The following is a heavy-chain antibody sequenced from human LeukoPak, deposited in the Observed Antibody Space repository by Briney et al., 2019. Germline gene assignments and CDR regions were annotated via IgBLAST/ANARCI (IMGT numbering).Heavy chain of an antibody. CDR2: INPNSGGT. V-gene: IGHV1-2*02. Sequence: ASVKVSCKASGYTFTGFHMHWVRQAPGQGLEWMGWINPNSGGTNYAQKFQGRVTMTRDTSISTVYMELSRLRSDDTAVYYCARDRLRLGYERTNWFDPWGQGTLVTVSS. J-gene: IGHJ5*02. CDR3: ARDRLRLGYERTNWFDP. D-gene: IGHD2-15*01. CDR1: GYTFTGFH.